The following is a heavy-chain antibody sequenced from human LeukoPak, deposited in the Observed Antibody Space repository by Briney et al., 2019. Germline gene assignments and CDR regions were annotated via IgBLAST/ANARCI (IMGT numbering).Heavy chain of an antibody. CDR2: ISYDGSNK. J-gene: IGHJ4*02. CDR3: ARDSVWEGLGELSLIDY. Sequence: PGRSLRLSCAASGFTFSSYAMHWVRQAPGKGLEWVAVISYDGSNKYYADSVKGRFTISRDNSKNTLYLQMNSLRAEDTAVYYCARDSVWEGLGELSLIDYWGQGTLVTVSS. D-gene: IGHD3-16*02. V-gene: IGHV3-30*04. CDR1: GFTFSSYA.